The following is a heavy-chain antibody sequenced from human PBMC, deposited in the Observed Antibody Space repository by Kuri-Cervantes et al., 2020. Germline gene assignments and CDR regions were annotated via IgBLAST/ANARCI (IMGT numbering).Heavy chain of an antibody. V-gene: IGHV4-38-2*01. CDR1: GYSIRSGYY. Sequence: SETLSLTCAVSGYSIRSGYYWGWIRQPPGKGLQWIATVYHNGNTYYNPSLKSRVTISVDTSKNQFSLKLTSVTAADTAVYYCARHSPYSSSPWPAFDYWGQGTLVTVSS. J-gene: IGHJ4*02. D-gene: IGHD6-19*01. CDR3: ARHSPYSSSPWPAFDY. CDR2: VYHNGNT.